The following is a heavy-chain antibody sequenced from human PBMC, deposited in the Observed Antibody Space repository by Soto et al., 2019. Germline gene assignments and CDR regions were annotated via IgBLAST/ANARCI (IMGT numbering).Heavy chain of an antibody. Sequence: QVQLQESGPGLVKPSQTRSLTCTVSGGSIRTGAYYWSWIRQHPGKGLEWVGYIYYSGRTYYNPSVKRRGTXSXXTSKNPFSLRLSSVTAADTAVYYCARTDGSSTSRIWGQGTVVTVSS. CDR2: IYYSGRT. V-gene: IGHV4-31*03. D-gene: IGHD2-2*01. CDR3: ARTDGSSTSRI. CDR1: GGSIRTGAYY. J-gene: IGHJ3*02.